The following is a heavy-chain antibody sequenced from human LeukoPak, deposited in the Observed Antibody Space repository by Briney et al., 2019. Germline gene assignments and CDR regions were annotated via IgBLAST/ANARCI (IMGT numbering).Heavy chain of an antibody. J-gene: IGHJ4*02. V-gene: IGHV1-18*01. D-gene: IGHD3-22*01. CDR1: GYTFTSYV. Sequence: GASVKVSCKASGYTFTSYVISWVRQAPGQGLEWMGWISAYSGNTNYAQKLQGRVTMTTDTSTSTAYMELRSLRSDDTAVYYCAREGYYYDSSGYYTWGDFDYWGQGTLVTVSS. CDR3: AREGYYYDSSGYYTWGDFDY. CDR2: ISAYSGNT.